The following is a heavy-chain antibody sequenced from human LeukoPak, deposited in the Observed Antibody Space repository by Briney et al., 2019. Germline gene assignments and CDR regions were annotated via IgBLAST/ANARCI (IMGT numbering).Heavy chain of an antibody. J-gene: IGHJ6*02. V-gene: IGHV4-34*01. Sequence: SETLSLTCAVYGGSFSGYYWSWIRQPPGKGLEWIGEINHSGSTNYNPSLKSRVTISVDTSKNQFSLKLSSVTAADTAVYYCVRDVVVVPDYGMDVWAKGPRSPSP. CDR2: INHSGST. CDR1: GGSFSGYY. CDR3: VRDVVVVPDYGMDV. D-gene: IGHD2-2*01.